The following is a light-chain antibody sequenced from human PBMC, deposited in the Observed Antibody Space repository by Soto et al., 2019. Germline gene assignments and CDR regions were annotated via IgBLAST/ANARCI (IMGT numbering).Light chain of an antibody. V-gene: IGKV1-39*01. CDR2: AAS. J-gene: IGKJ2*01. CDR3: QQSYSAPYT. Sequence: DIQMTQSPSSLSASVGDRVTITCRASQNINKYLNWYQQKPGTAPKLVIYAASSLQSRVPSRFSGSGSGTDFTLTISSLQPEDFATYYCQQSYSAPYTFGQGTKLEIK. CDR1: QNINKY.